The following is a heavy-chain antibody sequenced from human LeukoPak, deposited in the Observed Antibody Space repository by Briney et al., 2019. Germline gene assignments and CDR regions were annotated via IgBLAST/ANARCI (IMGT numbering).Heavy chain of an antibody. V-gene: IGHV4-59*08. J-gene: IGHJ4*02. CDR2: IYYSGST. D-gene: IGHD3-9*01. CDR3: ARQLPADWFYRYFDY. CDR1: GGSISSYY. Sequence: SETLSLTCTASGGSISSYYWSWIRQPPGKGLEWIGYIYYSGSTNYNPSLKSRVTISVDTSKNQFSLKLSSVTAADTAVYYCARQLPADWFYRYFDYWGQGTLVTVSS.